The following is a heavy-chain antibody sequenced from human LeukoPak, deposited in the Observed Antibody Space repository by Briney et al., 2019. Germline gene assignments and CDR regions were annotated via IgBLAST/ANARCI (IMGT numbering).Heavy chain of an antibody. V-gene: IGHV4-59*12. CDR1: GGSISSYY. J-gene: IGHJ4*02. CDR3: ARGYYDFWSGYWAPIDY. CDR2: IYYSGST. Sequence: KASETLSLTCTVSGGSISSYYWSWIRQPPGRGLEWIGYIYYSGSTTYNPSLKSRVTISVDTSKDQFSLKLSSVTAADTAVYYCARGYYDFWSGYWAPIDYWGQGTLVTVSS. D-gene: IGHD3-3*01.